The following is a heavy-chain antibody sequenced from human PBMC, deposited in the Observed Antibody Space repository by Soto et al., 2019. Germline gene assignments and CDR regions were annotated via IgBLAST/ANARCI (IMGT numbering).Heavy chain of an antibody. CDR3: ARSKDVFRTWFDP. V-gene: IGHV4-39*01. J-gene: IGHJ5*02. D-gene: IGHD2-15*01. CDR1: GGSISSSSYY. Sequence: SETLSLTCTVSGGSISSSSYYWGWIRQPPGKGLEWIGSIYYSGSTYYNPSLKSRVTISVDTSKNQFSLKLSSVTAADTAVYYCARSKDVFRTWFDPWGQGTLVTVSS. CDR2: IYYSGST.